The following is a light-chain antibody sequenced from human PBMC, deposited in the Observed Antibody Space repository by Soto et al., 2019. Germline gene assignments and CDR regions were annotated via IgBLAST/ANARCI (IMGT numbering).Light chain of an antibody. J-gene: IGLJ3*02. V-gene: IGLV2-14*01. Sequence: QSALTQPPSASGSPGQSVTISCTGTSSDVGGYNYVSWYQQHPGKAPKLMIYEVTNRPLGVSNRFSGSKSGNTASLTISGLQAEDEADYYCSSYSNSNTLWVFGGGTKVTVL. CDR3: SSYSNSNTLWV. CDR2: EVT. CDR1: SSDVGGYNY.